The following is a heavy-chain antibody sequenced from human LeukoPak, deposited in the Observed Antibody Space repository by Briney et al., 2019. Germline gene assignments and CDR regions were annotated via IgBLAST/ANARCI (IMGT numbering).Heavy chain of an antibody. V-gene: IGHV1-46*01. CDR2: INPNGGTP. Sequence: ASVKVSCKSSGYSFTSHYIHWVRQAPGQGLEWMGRINPNGGTPTSAQKFQGRVTITRDTSTSTVYMELRSLRSEDTAVYYCARGGFGLGVGATRGLNWFDPWGQGTLVTVSS. J-gene: IGHJ5*02. CDR3: ARGGFGLGVGATRGLNWFDP. D-gene: IGHD1-26*01. CDR1: GYSFTSHY.